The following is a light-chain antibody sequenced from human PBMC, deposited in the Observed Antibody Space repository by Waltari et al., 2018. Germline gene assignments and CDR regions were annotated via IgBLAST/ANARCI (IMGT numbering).Light chain of an antibody. CDR1: RSDIGTYKA. V-gene: IGLV2-23*02. Sequence: QSALTHPASVSGSPGQSITISCPGTRSDIGTYKAVCWYQHHPGKAHQLLIYEVTKRPSAVSDRFSRSMSGNTASLSIPSLPAHDAADYYCCSYVGYGTYYVFGTETKVTVL. CDR3: CSYVGYGTYYV. J-gene: IGLJ1*01. CDR2: EVT.